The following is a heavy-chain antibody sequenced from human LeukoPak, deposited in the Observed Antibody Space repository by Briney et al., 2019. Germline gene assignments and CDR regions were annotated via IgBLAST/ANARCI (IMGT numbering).Heavy chain of an antibody. Sequence: PGGSLRLSCAASGFTFSSYAMSWVRQAPGKGLERVSAISGSGGSTYYADSVKGRFTISRDNSKNTLYLQMNSLRAEDTAVYYCAKDAYYYDSSGYYGANFGYWGQGTLVTVSS. CDR3: AKDAYYYDSSGYYGANFGY. V-gene: IGHV3-23*01. J-gene: IGHJ4*02. CDR1: GFTFSSYA. D-gene: IGHD3-22*01. CDR2: ISGSGGST.